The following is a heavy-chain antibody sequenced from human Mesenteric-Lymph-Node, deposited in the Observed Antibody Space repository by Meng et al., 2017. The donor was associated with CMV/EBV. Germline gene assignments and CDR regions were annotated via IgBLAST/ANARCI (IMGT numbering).Heavy chain of an antibody. CDR3: TRESGASGDFDY. CDR1: GFTFSTYT. Sequence: GGSLRLSCAASGFTFSTYTMHWVRRVPGKGLQWVAFSSSDDKKRYYADSVKGRFTISRDNSKNTLYLQINNLRIEDTAIYYCTRESGASGDFDYWGQGTLVTVSS. D-gene: IGHD7-27*01. J-gene: IGHJ4*02. CDR2: SSSDDKKR. V-gene: IGHV3-30*04.